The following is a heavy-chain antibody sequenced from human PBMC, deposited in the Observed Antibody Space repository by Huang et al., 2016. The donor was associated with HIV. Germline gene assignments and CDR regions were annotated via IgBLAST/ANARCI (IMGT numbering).Heavy chain of an antibody. CDR2: IYPRDSET. V-gene: IGHV5-51*01. D-gene: IGHD5-18*01. J-gene: IGHJ4*02. CDR1: GYGFSSYW. CDR3: ARQVDGFRSHFDF. Sequence: EVLLVQSVAELKEPGESLKISCKASGYGFSSYWIGWVRQKTGKGLGWMGIIYPRDSETKYSPSFDGQVTISADKSTRTAYLQWESLKAPDTAIYFCARQVDGFRSHFDFWGQGTLVSVSS.